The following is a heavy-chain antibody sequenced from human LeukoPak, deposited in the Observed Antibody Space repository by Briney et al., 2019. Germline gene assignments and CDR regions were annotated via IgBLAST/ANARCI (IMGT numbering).Heavy chain of an antibody. CDR2: IYYSGST. CDR1: GVTISSGSYY. V-gene: IGHV4-39*01. J-gene: IGHJ4*02. D-gene: IGHD5-18*01. Sequence: SETLTLTCTASGVTISSGSYYWGWIRQPPGQGLESIVTIYYSGSTYDNPSLKSRVTISVDTSKIQFSLKLTSVTATDTAVYCCARSYTAMVIYFDYWGEGTLVTVSS. CDR3: ARSYTAMVIYFDY.